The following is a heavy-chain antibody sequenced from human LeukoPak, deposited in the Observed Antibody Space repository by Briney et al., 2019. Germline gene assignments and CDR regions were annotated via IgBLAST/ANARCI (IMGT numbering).Heavy chain of an antibody. Sequence: PGRSLRLSCAASGFTFSSYAMHWARQAPGKGLEWVAVISYDGSNKYYADSVKGRFTISRDNSKNTLYLQMNSLRAEDTAVYYCAKTPRFLEWLWFDYWGQGTLVTVSS. CDR2: ISYDGSNK. CDR3: AKTPRFLEWLWFDY. D-gene: IGHD3-3*01. J-gene: IGHJ4*02. CDR1: GFTFSSYA. V-gene: IGHV3-30-3*02.